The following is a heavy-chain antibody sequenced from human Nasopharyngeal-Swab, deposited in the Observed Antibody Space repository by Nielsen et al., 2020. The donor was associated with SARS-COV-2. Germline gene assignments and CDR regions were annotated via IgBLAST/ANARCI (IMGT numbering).Heavy chain of an antibody. J-gene: IGHJ4*02. Sequence: GGSLRLSCAASGFTFRNYGMHWVRQAPGKGLEWVANIWYDGTNKYYADSVKGRFTISRDNSKNTLYLQMNSLRAEDTAVYYCATRIGPSGWLYFDYWGQGTLVTVSS. CDR1: GFTFRNYG. CDR3: ATRIGPSGWLYFDY. CDR2: IWYDGTNK. V-gene: IGHV3-33*01. D-gene: IGHD6-19*01.